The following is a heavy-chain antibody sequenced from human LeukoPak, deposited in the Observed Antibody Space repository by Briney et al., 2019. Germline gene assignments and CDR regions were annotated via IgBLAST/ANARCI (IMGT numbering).Heavy chain of an antibody. CDR3: ARHRYGDSNSEY. CDR1: GGSISSYY. J-gene: IGHJ4*02. D-gene: IGHD4-17*01. CDR2: IYYIGST. V-gene: IGHV4-59*01. Sequence: SETLSLTCTVSGGSISSYYWSWIRQPPGKGLEWIGYIYYIGSTNYNPSLKSRVTISVDTSKNQFSLKLSSVTAAETAVYYCARHRYGDSNSEYWGQGTLVTVSS.